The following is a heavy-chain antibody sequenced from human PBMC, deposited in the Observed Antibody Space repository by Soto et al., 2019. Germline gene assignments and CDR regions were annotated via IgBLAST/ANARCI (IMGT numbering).Heavy chain of an antibody. CDR1: GGSISRSGYF. V-gene: IGHV4-31*03. J-gene: IGHJ4*02. CDR2: IYDSGST. CDR3: ARSSRSYFDY. Sequence: TLSLTCTVSGGSISRSGYFWSWIRQHPGKGLEWIGYIYDSGSTYYNPSLKSRVSLSVDTPKNQFSLNLTSVTAADTAMYYCARSSRSYFDYWGQGTLVTVSS.